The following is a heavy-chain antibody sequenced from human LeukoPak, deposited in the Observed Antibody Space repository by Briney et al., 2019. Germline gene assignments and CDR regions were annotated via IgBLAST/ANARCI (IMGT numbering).Heavy chain of an antibody. V-gene: IGHV4-61*01. Sequence: KPSETLSLTCIVSGDSVSSGSYYWSWIRQPQGKGLEWIGYIYYSGSTNYNPSLKSRVTISVDTSKNQFSLKLSSVTAADTAVYYCTRVPSITIFGVVTPYYFDYWGQGTLVTVSS. CDR1: GDSVSSGSYY. CDR3: TRVPSITIFGVVTPYYFDY. CDR2: IYYSGST. J-gene: IGHJ4*02. D-gene: IGHD3-3*01.